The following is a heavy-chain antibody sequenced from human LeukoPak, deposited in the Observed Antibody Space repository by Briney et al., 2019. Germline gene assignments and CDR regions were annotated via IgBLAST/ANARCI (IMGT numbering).Heavy chain of an antibody. D-gene: IGHD1-26*01. J-gene: IGHJ3*02. CDR1: GYSFTSYW. V-gene: IGHV5-51*01. CDR2: IYPGDSDT. Sequence: GESLKISCKGSGYSFTSYWIAWVRQMPGKGLEWMGIIYPGDSDTRYSPSFQGQVIISADKSISTAYLQWSSLKASDTAMYYCARLRMVGAQPEDAFDIWGQGTMVTVSS. CDR3: ARLRMVGAQPEDAFDI.